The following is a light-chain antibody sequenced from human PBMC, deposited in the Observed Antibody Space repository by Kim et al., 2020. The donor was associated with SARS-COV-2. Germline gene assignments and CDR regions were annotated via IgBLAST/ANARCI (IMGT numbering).Light chain of an antibody. V-gene: IGKV3-15*01. J-gene: IGKJ4*01. CDR2: KAA. CDR1: DGIASN. CDR3: QQYNKFPT. Sequence: PASAGARTTPSCSASDGIASNLAWYQRNPGQPPRLLIYKAATRATDIPARFSGNGAGAEYTLTISSLQSEDFAVYYCQQYNKFPTFGGGTKLEI.